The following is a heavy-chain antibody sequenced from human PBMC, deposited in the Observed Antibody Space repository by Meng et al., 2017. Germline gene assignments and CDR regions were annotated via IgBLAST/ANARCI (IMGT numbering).Heavy chain of an antibody. J-gene: IGHJ4*02. CDR1: GDSVTVGSHY. D-gene: IGHD3-16*01. CDR2: IDYGGST. CDR3: ARTRGDYYFDY. V-gene: IGHV4-61*01. Sequence: GQLEESGPGLVRPSATLSLTCTVSGDSVTVGSHYWSWIRQPPGKGLEWIGYIDYGGSTSYNPSLRSRVTISVDTSNNQFSLKLSSVTAADTAVFYCARTRGDYYFDYWGQGTLVTVSS.